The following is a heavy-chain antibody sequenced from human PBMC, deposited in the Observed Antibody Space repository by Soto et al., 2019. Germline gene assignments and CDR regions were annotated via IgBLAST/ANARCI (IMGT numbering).Heavy chain of an antibody. J-gene: IGHJ4*02. V-gene: IGHV4-39*01. CDR2: IYYSGNT. CDR1: GGSISSSTYY. D-gene: IGHD6-6*01. Sequence: SETLSLTCTVSGGSISSSTYYWSWIRQPPGRGPEWIGSIYYSGNTYYKQSLKSRASISIDTSRNQFSLKLTSVTAADTGVYYCASSSPFHYWGPGILVTVS. CDR3: ASSSPFHY.